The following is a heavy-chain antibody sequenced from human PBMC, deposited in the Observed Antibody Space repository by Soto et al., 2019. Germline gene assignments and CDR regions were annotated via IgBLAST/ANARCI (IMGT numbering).Heavy chain of an antibody. CDR3: ARWFTYYYYDGMDV. J-gene: IGHJ6*02. CDR2: MNPNSGNT. CDR1: GYTFTSYD. V-gene: IGHV1-8*01. Sequence: QVQLVQSGAEVKKPGASVKVSCKASGYTFTSYDINWVRQATGQGLEWMGWMNPNSGNTGYAQKFQGRVTMTRNTSISTAYRELSSLRTEDTAVYYCARWFTYYYYDGMDVWGQGTTVTVSS. D-gene: IGHD3-10*01.